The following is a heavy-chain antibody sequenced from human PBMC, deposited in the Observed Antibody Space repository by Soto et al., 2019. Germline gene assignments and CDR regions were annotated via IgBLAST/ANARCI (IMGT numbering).Heavy chain of an antibody. CDR1: GFTFTRYS. J-gene: IGHJ4*02. CDR2: ISSTTNYI. Sequence: GGSLRLSCAASGFTFTRYSMNWVRQAPGKGLEWVSSISSTTNYIYYADSMKGRFTVSRDNAKNSVYLEMNSLSAEDTAVYYCARESEDLTSNFDYWGQGTLVTVSA. V-gene: IGHV3-21*01. CDR3: ARESEDLTSNFDY.